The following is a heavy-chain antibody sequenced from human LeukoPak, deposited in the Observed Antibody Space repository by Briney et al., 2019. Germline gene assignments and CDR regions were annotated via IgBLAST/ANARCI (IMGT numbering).Heavy chain of an antibody. D-gene: IGHD6-19*01. Sequence: GGSLRLSCAASGFTFDDYAMHWVRQAPGKGLEWVSGISWSGSSIGYADSVKGRFTISRDNSKNTLYLQMNSLRAEDTAVYYCANLPGYSSGWYAALDYWGQGTLVTVSS. CDR2: ISWSGSSI. J-gene: IGHJ4*02. CDR1: GFTFDDYA. CDR3: ANLPGYSSGWYAALDY. V-gene: IGHV3-9*01.